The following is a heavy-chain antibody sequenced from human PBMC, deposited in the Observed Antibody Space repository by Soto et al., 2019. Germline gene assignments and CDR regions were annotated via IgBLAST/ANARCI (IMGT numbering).Heavy chain of an antibody. J-gene: IGHJ4*02. V-gene: IGHV3-30*18. Sequence: QVQLVESGGGVVQPGRSLRLSCAASGFTFSSYGMHWVRQAPGKGLEWVAVISYDGSNKYYADSVKGRFTISRDNSKNTLYLQKNSLRAEDTAVYYCAKERNADTITPYFDYWGQGTLVTVSS. CDR2: ISYDGSNK. CDR3: AKERNADTITPYFDY. CDR1: GFTFSSYG. D-gene: IGHD3-9*01.